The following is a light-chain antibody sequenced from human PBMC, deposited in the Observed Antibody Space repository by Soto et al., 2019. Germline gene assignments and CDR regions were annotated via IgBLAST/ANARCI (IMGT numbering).Light chain of an antibody. CDR1: TSNIGSNY. Sequence: QSALTQPPSASGTPGQGVTISCSGSTSNIGSNYVYCYQQLPGTAPKLLIYRNNQRPSGVPDRFSGSKSGTSASLAISGLRSDDEADYLCATWDDSLNGFYVFGTGTKGTVL. J-gene: IGLJ1*01. CDR2: RNN. V-gene: IGLV1-47*01. CDR3: ATWDDSLNGFYV.